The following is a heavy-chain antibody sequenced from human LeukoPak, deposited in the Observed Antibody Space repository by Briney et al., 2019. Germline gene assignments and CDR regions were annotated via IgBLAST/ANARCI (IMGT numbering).Heavy chain of an antibody. CDR2: IYPGDSDT. Sequence: GESLKISCKGSGDSFTSYWIGWVRQMPGKGLEWMGIIYPGDSDTRYSPSFQDQVTISADKSISTAYLQWSGLKASDTAMYYCARRASGSGNFYNPHFDYWGQGTLVTVSS. J-gene: IGHJ4*02. D-gene: IGHD3-10*01. CDR3: ARRASGSGNFYNPHFDY. V-gene: IGHV5-51*01. CDR1: GDSFTSYW.